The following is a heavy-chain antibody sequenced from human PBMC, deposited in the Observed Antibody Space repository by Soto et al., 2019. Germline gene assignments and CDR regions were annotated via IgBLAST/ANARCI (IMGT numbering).Heavy chain of an antibody. CDR2: IYFSGTT. CDR1: SGSISSSTYH. D-gene: IGHD6-13*01. Sequence: QLQLQESGPGLVRPSETLSLTCTVSSGSISSSTYHWAWIRQPPGKGLEWIGSIYFSGTTYYSPSLKTRVTLCVDTSNNQFSLKLTSVTAADTAVYYCAAEISSAGHYWGQGTLVTVSS. CDR3: AAEISSAGHY. V-gene: IGHV4-39*01. J-gene: IGHJ4*02.